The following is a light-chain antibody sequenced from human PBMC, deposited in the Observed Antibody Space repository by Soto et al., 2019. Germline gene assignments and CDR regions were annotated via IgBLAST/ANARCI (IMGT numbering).Light chain of an antibody. J-gene: IGKJ5*01. V-gene: IGKV1-39*01. CDR2: AES. CDR1: QSISTY. Sequence: DIQLTQSPSSLSASVGDIITITCRASQSISTYLNWYQQKPGKAPKILIYAESSLQSGVPSRFSGSGSGTDLNLTISSLQPEDFATYYCQKSYSTPRTFGQGTRLEIK. CDR3: QKSYSTPRT.